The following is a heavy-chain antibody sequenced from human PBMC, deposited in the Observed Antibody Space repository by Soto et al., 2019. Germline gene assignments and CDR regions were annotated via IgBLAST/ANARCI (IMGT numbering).Heavy chain of an antibody. D-gene: IGHD3-16*02. Sequence: LRLSCAASGFTFSSYDMHWVRQATGKGLEWVSAIGTAGDTYYPGSVKGRFTISRENAKNSLYLQMNSLRAGDTAVYYCARAGLYDAFDIWGQGTMVTVSS. V-gene: IGHV3-13*01. J-gene: IGHJ3*02. CDR1: GFTFSSYD. CDR3: ARAGLYDAFDI. CDR2: IGTAGDT.